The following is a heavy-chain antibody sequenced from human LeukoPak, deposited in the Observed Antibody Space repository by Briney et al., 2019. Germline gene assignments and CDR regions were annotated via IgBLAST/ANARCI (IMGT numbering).Heavy chain of an antibody. D-gene: IGHD2-2*01. Sequence: PGGSLRLSCAVSGFTFSRYGMHWIRQAPGKGMEWLTFIWYDDKNDQEYAESVKGRFTISRDNSKNTLYLQMNSLRTEDTAVYYCAGLNLVVPAAMGGQGTLVTVSS. CDR2: IWYDDKNDQ. CDR3: AGLNLVVPAAM. V-gene: IGHV3-30*02. J-gene: IGHJ4*02. CDR1: GFTFSRYG.